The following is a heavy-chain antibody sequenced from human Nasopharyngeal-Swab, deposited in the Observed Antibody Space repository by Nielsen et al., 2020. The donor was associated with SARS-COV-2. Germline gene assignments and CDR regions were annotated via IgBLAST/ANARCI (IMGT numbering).Heavy chain of an antibody. V-gene: IGHV4-31*02. CDR2: IYYSGST. D-gene: IGHD3-22*01. Sequence: WIGQPPGKGLEWIGYIYYSGSTYYNPSLKSRVTISVDTSKNQFSLKLSSVTAADTAVYYCARATMIVVVIGAFDIWGQGTMVTVSS. J-gene: IGHJ3*02. CDR3: ARATMIVVVIGAFDI.